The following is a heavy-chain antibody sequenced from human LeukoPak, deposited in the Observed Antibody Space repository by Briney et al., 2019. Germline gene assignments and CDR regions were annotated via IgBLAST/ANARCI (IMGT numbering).Heavy chain of an antibody. CDR3: TKPDLLWVGEDV. CDR1: GFPFSNAR. Sequence: GGSLRLSCAASGFPFSNARMSWVRQAPGKGLEWVGRIKTRNEGGTSEYAAPVKGRFTISRDDSKNTVHLQMNSLKTEDTGVYYCTKPDLLWVGEDVWGPETTVTVSS. D-gene: IGHD2/OR15-2a*01. V-gene: IGHV3-15*01. J-gene: IGHJ6*02. CDR2: IKTRNEGGTS.